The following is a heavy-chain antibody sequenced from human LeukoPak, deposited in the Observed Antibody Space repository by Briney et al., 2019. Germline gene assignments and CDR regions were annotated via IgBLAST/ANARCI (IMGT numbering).Heavy chain of an antibody. CDR2: ISSSGSTI. D-gene: IGHD4-11*01. J-gene: IGHJ6*03. CDR3: ARDPSRISNYYYMDV. Sequence: GGSLRLSCAASGFTFSSYEMNWVRQAPGKGLEWVSYISSSGSTIYYADSVKGRFTISRDNAKGSLYLQMSSLRAEDTAVYYCARDPSRISNYYYMDVWGKGTTVTVSS. V-gene: IGHV3-48*03. CDR1: GFTFSSYE.